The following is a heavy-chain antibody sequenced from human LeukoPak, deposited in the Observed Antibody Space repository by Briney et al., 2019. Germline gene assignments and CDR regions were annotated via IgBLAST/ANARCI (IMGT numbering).Heavy chain of an antibody. D-gene: IGHD2-2*01. CDR3: ARDPSTLLPTDDS. J-gene: IGHJ4*02. V-gene: IGHV3-23*05. CDR1: GFNFMQYG. Sequence: GGSLRLSCVGSGFNFMQYGMMWVRQAPGKGLEWASTIHPSGINTHHADSVKGRFTISRDNSKNTLYLQMNSLRVEDTAIYYCARDPSTLLPTDDSWGQGTLVAVSS. CDR2: IHPSGINT.